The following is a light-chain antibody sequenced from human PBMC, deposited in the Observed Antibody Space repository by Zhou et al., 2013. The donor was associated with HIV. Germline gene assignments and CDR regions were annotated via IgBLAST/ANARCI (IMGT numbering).Light chain of an antibody. J-gene: IGKJ1*01. Sequence: IVMTQSPFSLSVTPGEPASISCRSSQSLLHSNGYNYLDWYLQKPGQSPQLLIYLGSNRASGVPDRFSGSGSGTDFTLKISRVEAEDVGVYYCMQALLTPTFGQGTKVEIK. V-gene: IGKV2-28*01. CDR3: MQALLTPT. CDR1: QSLLHSNGYNY. CDR2: LGS.